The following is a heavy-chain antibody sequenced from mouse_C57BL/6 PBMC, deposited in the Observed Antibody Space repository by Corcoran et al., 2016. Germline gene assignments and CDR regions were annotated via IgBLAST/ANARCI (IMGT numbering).Heavy chain of an antibody. Sequence: QVTLKESGPGILQSSQTLSLTCSFSGFSLSTSGMGVSWIRQPSGKGLEWLAHIYWDDDKRYNPSLKSRLTISKDTSRNQVFLKITSVDTADTATYYCARSIITTVVATRAMDYWGQGTSVTVSS. J-gene: IGHJ4*01. CDR3: ARSIITTVVATRAMDY. D-gene: IGHD1-1*01. CDR1: GFSLSTSGMG. CDR2: IYWDDDK. V-gene: IGHV8-12*01.